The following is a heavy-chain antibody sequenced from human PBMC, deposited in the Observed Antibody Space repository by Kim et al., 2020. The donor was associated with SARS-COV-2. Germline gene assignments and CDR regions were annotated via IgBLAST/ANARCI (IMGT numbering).Heavy chain of an antibody. CDR2: INHSGST. D-gene: IGHD6-19*01. V-gene: IGHV4-34*01. CDR1: GGSFSGYY. Sequence: SETLSLTCAVYGGSFSGYYWSWIRQPPGKGLEWIGEINHSGSTNYNPSLKSRVTISVDTSKNQFSLKLSSVTAADTAVYYCARAPPPYSSGWYYFDYWGQGTLVTVSS. J-gene: IGHJ4*02. CDR3: ARAPPPYSSGWYYFDY.